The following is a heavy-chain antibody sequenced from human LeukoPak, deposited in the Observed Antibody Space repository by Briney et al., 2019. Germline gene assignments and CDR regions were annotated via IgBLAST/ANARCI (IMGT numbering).Heavy chain of an antibody. Sequence: GESLKISCKGSGYSPTSYWISWVRPMSGEGPEWMGRIDPSDSYTNYSPSVQGHVTISADKSISTAYLQWSSLKASDTAMYYCARLGYQLPFDYWGQGTLVTVSS. J-gene: IGHJ4*02. CDR3: ARLGYQLPFDY. V-gene: IGHV5-10-1*01. CDR1: GYSPTSYW. CDR2: IDPSDSYT. D-gene: IGHD2-2*01.